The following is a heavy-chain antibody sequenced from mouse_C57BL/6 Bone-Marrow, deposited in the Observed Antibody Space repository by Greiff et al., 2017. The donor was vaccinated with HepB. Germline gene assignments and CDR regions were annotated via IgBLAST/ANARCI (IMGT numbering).Heavy chain of an antibody. Sequence: EVQLVESGPGLVKPSQSLSLTCSVTGYSITSGYYWNWIRQFPGNKLEWMGYISYDGSNNYNPYLKNRITITRDTSKNQFFLKLNSVTTEDTATYYCALYYYFFDYWGQGTTLTVSS. J-gene: IGHJ2*01. CDR3: ALYYYFFDY. D-gene: IGHD1-1*01. V-gene: IGHV3-6*01. CDR1: GYSITSGYY. CDR2: ISYDGSN.